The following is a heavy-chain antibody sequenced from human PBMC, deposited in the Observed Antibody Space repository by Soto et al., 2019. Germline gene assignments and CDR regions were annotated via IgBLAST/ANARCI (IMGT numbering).Heavy chain of an antibody. V-gene: IGHV3-30-3*01. CDR3: AGPAVTYNSSGNRFKY. Sequence: GGSLRLSCAASGFTFSSYAMHWVRQAPGKGQEWVAVISYDGSNKYYADSLKDGFTISRFNSKNTLYLQMNRLSAEHTTMYSCAGPAVTYNSSGNRFKYRGQGTLVAVAS. CDR1: GFTFSSYA. CDR2: ISYDGSNK. J-gene: IGHJ4*02. D-gene: IGHD3-22*01.